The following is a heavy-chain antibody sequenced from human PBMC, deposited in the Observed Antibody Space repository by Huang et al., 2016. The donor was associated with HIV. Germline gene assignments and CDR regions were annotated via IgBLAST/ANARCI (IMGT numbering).Heavy chain of an antibody. CDR2: MNPKSGNT. Sequence: QVQLVQSGAEVKKPGASVKVSCKASGFNFNNYDSNVVRQASGHGLEWMGSMNPKSGNTGYAQKFQGRVTITRNTSITTAYMELRSLRSEDTAVYDCARARGFLYDSTGYYSRYYFDSWGQGTLVTISS. V-gene: IGHV1-8*03. CDR1: GFNFNNYD. CDR3: ARARGFLYDSTGYYSRYYFDS. D-gene: IGHD3-22*01. J-gene: IGHJ4*02.